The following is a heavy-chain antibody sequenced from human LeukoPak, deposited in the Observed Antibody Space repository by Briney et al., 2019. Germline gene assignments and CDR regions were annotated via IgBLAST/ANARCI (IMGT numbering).Heavy chain of an antibody. Sequence: GGPLGLFCVASGFTYRHLWMTWVRPVSGLEMDWVANIKPDGRAKNYVDSLKGRFTIFRDNAKNSLYLQMKSLAVADTAVYFCARNPYGDHDYLGQGTLATVSS. J-gene: IGHJ4*02. CDR1: GFTYRHLW. D-gene: IGHD4-17*01. V-gene: IGHV3-7*01. CDR2: IKPDGRAK. CDR3: ARNPYGDHDY.